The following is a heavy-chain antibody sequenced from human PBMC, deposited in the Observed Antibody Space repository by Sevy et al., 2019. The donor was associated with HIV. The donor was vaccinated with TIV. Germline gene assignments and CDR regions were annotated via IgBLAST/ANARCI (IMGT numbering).Heavy chain of an antibody. CDR3: ATTKDYYDTSGYPFDS. CDR1: GYTLTELS. V-gene: IGHV1-24*01. CDR2: FDPEDDEK. Sequence: ASVKVSCKVSGYTLTELSMHWVRQAPGKGLEWMGTFDPEDDEKIYEQKFQGRVTMTEDKSTDTAYMERSRLRSEDTAVYYCATTKDYYDTSGYPFDSWGQGTLVTVSS. J-gene: IGHJ4*02. D-gene: IGHD3-22*01.